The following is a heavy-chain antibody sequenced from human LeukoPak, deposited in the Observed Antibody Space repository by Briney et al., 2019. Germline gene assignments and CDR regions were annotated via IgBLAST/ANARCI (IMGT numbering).Heavy chain of an antibody. CDR3: AKDGLGAAGYFDY. J-gene: IGHJ4*02. CDR2: ISRSGDRT. CDR1: GFTFSSYD. V-gene: IGHV3-23*01. D-gene: IGHD6-13*01. Sequence: PGGSLRLSCAASGFTFSSYDMSWVRQAPGKGLEWVSTISRSGDRTSYADSVKGRFTISRDNSKDTLYLQMNSLRAEDTAVYYCAKDGLGAAGYFDYWGQGTLVTVSS.